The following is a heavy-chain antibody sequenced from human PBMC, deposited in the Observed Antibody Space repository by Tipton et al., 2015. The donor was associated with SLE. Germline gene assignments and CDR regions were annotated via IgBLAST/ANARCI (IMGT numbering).Heavy chain of an antibody. V-gene: IGHV3-21*05. J-gene: IGHJ4*02. CDR1: GFTFSSYS. CDR2: ISSSSSYT. Sequence: SLRLSCAASGFTFSSYSMNWVRQAPGKGLEWVSYISSSSSYTNYADSVKGRFTISRDNAKNSLYLQMNSLRAEDTAVYYCARVKGDYGDYAFDYWGQGTLVTVSS. CDR3: ARVKGDYGDYAFDY. D-gene: IGHD4-17*01.